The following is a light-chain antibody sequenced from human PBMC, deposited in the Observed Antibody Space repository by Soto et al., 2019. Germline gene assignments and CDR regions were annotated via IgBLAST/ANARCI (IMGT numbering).Light chain of an antibody. CDR1: QSVSSY. Sequence: EIGLTHSPATLSLSPGERATLSCRASQSVSSYLAWYQQKPGQAPRLLIYDASNRATGIPARFSGSGSGTDFTLTISSLEPEDFAVYYCQQRSNWPPWPFGQGTKVDI. V-gene: IGKV3-11*01. J-gene: IGKJ1*01. CDR3: QQRSNWPPWP. CDR2: DAS.